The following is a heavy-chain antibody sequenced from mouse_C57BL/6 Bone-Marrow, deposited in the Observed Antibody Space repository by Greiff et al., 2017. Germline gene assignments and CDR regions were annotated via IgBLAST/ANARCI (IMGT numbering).Heavy chain of an antibody. Sequence: VQLQQPGAELVMPGASVKLSCKASGYTFTSYWMHWVKQRPGQGLEWIGEIDPSDSYTNYNQKFKGKSTLTVDKSSSAAYMQLSSLTSEDSAVYDCARWGVTTVVSSFDYWGQGTTLTVSS. J-gene: IGHJ2*01. D-gene: IGHD1-1*01. CDR2: IDPSDSYT. V-gene: IGHV1-69*01. CDR3: ARWGVTTVVSSFDY. CDR1: GYTFTSYW.